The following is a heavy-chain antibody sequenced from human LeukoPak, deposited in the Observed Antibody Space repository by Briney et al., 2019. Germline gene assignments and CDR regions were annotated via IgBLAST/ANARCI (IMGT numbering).Heavy chain of an antibody. CDR3: ARDGPSVLRFLEWLL. CDR1: GYTFTSYG. CDR2: ISAYNGNT. Sequence: ASVKVSCKASGYTFTSYGIIWVRQAPGQGLEWMGWISAYNGNTNYAQKLQGRVTMTTDTSTSTAYMELRSLRSDDTAVYYCARDGPSVLRFLEWLLWGQGTLVTVSS. J-gene: IGHJ4*02. V-gene: IGHV1-18*01. D-gene: IGHD3-3*01.